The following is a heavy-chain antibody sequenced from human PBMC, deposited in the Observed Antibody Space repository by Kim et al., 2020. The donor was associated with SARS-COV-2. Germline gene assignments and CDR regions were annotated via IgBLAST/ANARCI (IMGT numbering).Heavy chain of an antibody. J-gene: IGHJ4*02. CDR2: IWYDGSNK. D-gene: IGHD3-22*01. CDR3: ARADSSGPYYFDY. V-gene: IGHV3-33*01. Sequence: GGSLRLSCAASGFTFSSYGMHWVRQAPGKGLEWVAVIWYDGSNKYYADSVKGRFTISRDNSKNTLYLQMNSLRAEDTAVYYCARADSSGPYYFDYWGQGTLVTVSS. CDR1: GFTFSSYG.